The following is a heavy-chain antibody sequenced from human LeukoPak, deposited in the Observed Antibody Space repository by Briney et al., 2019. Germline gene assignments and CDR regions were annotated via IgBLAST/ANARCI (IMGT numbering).Heavy chain of an antibody. CDR3: ATETGFRRGYYGSGHTPYYYYGMDV. Sequence: GASVTVSCKVSGYTLTELSMHWVRQAPGKGLEWMGGFDPEDGETIYAQKFQGRVTMTEDTSTDTAYMELSSLRSEDTAVYYCATETGFRRGYYGSGHTPYYYYGMDVWGQGTTVTVSS. CDR1: GYTLTELS. D-gene: IGHD3-10*01. V-gene: IGHV1-24*01. J-gene: IGHJ6*02. CDR2: FDPEDGET.